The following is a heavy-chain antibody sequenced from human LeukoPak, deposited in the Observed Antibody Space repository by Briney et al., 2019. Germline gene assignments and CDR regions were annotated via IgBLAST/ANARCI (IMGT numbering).Heavy chain of an antibody. V-gene: IGHV4-31*03. Sequence: SETLSLTCTVSGGSISSGGYYWSWIRQHPGKGLEWIGYIYYSGSTYYNPSLKSRVTISVDTSKNQFSLKLSSVTAADTAVYYCARESRIAVAVSVLRWFDPWGQGTLVTVSS. CDR3: ARESRIAVAVSVLRWFDP. D-gene: IGHD6-19*01. CDR2: IYYSGST. J-gene: IGHJ5*02. CDR1: GGSISSGGYY.